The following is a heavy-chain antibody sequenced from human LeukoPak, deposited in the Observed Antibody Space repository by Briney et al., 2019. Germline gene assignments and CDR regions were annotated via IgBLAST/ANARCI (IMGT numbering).Heavy chain of an antibody. Sequence: GGSLRLSCATSGFTFSSYSMNWVRQAPGKGLEWVSSISSSSSYIYYADSVKGRFTISRDNAKNSLYLQMNSLRAEDTAVYYCARDWPTIAAAGTIPEYFQHWGQGTLVTVSS. CDR2: ISSSSSYI. J-gene: IGHJ1*01. D-gene: IGHD6-13*01. CDR3: ARDWPTIAAAGTIPEYFQH. V-gene: IGHV3-21*01. CDR1: GFTFSSYS.